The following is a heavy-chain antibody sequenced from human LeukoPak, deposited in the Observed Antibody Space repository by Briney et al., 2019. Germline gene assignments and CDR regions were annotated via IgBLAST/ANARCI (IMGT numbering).Heavy chain of an antibody. Sequence: GGSLRLSCTASGFTFGDYAMSWFRQAPGKGLEWVGFIRSKAYGGTTGYAASVKGRFTISRDDSKSIAYPQMNSLKTEDTAVYYCNRVTGDYYGSDEIYYFDYWGQGTLVTVSS. V-gene: IGHV3-49*03. CDR3: NRVTGDYYGSDEIYYFDY. CDR1: GFTFGDYA. J-gene: IGHJ4*02. D-gene: IGHD3-10*01. CDR2: IRSKAYGGTT.